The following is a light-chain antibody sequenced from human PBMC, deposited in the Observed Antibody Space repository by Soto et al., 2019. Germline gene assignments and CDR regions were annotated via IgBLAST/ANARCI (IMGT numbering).Light chain of an antibody. CDR3: QQYNSYLAT. CDR2: KAS. J-gene: IGKJ1*01. Sequence: DIQMTQSPSTLSASVGDRVTITCRASQSISSWLAWYQQKPGKAPKLLIYKASSLESGVPSRFSGSGSGTEFTLTISSLQPDDFATYYCQQYNSYLATFGQGTKVDI. V-gene: IGKV1-5*03. CDR1: QSISSW.